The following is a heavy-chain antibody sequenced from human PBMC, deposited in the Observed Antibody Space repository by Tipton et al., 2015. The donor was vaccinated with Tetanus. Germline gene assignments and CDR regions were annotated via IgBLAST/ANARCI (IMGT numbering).Heavy chain of an antibody. D-gene: IGHD1-26*01. CDR3: AKDPDSGSYGGEVSIDY. V-gene: IGHV3-23*01. J-gene: IGHJ4*02. CDR1: GFTFSSYA. CDR2: ISGSGGST. Sequence: SLRLSCAASGFTFSSYAMSWVRQAPGKGLEWVSAISGSGGSTYYADSVKGRFTISRDNSKNTLYLQMNSLRAEDTAVYYCAKDPDSGSYGGEVSIDYWGQGTLVTVSS.